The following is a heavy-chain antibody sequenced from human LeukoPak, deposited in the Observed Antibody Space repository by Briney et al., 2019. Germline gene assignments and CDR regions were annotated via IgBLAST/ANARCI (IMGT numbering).Heavy chain of an antibody. J-gene: IGHJ4*02. V-gene: IGHV3-7*01. Sequence: GGSLRLSCAASGFTFSSYWLSWVRQAPGKGLEWVANIKQDGSEKYYVDSVKGRFTISRDNAKNSLYLQMNSLRAEDTAVYYCARDQDYYGSGSYGPDYWGQGILVTVSS. D-gene: IGHD3-10*01. CDR1: GFTFSSYW. CDR3: ARDQDYYGSGSYGPDY. CDR2: IKQDGSEK.